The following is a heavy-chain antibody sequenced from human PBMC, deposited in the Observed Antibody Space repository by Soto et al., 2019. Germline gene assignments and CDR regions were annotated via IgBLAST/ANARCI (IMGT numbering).Heavy chain of an antibody. J-gene: IGHJ3*02. CDR1: GGSISSYY. CDR3: ATGYSSSDAFDI. Sequence: SETLSLTCTVSGGSISSYYWSWIRQPPGKGLEWIGYIYYSGSTNYNPSLKSRVTISVDTSKNQFSLKLSSVTAADTAVYYCATGYSSSDAFDIWGQGTMVTVSS. V-gene: IGHV4-59*08. CDR2: IYYSGST. D-gene: IGHD6-6*01.